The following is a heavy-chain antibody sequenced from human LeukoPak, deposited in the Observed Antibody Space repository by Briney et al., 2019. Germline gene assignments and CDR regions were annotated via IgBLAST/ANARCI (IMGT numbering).Heavy chain of an antibody. CDR3: ARGEVVTASLPDYFYYYMDV. D-gene: IGHD2-21*02. CDR2: ITDSGSTI. CDR1: GFTFSTYE. J-gene: IGHJ6*03. Sequence: GGSLRLSCAASGFTFSTYEMNWVRQAPGKGLEWVSYITDSGSTIYYADSVKGRFTISRDNAKNSLFLQMNSLRAEDTAVYYCARGEVVTASLPDYFYYYMDVWGKGTTVTISS. V-gene: IGHV3-48*03.